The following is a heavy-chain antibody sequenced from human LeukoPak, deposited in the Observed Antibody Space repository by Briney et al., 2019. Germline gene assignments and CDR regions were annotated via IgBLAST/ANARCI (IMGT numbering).Heavy chain of an antibody. D-gene: IGHD6-13*01. CDR2: ISGSGGST. J-gene: IGHJ4*02. V-gene: IGHV3-23*01. CDR3: AKDFRSSWSFDY. CDR1: GFTFSSYA. Sequence: PGGSLRLSCAASGFTFSSYAMSWVRQAPGKGLEWVSAISGSGGSTYYADSVKGRFTISRDDSKNTLYLQMNSLRAEDTAVYYCAKDFRSSWSFDYWGQGTLVTVSS.